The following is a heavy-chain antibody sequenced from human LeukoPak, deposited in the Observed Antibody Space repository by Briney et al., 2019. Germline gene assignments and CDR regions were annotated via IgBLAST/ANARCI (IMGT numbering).Heavy chain of an antibody. Sequence: QPGGSLRLSCAASGFPFSSYWMTWVRQAPGKGLEWVANIKQDGSKKSYVDSVKDRFTISRDNAKNSLYLQMNSLRAEDTAIYYCTRVGYIDEGIDYWGQGTLVTVSS. CDR1: GFPFSSYW. D-gene: IGHD5-24*01. V-gene: IGHV3-7*04. J-gene: IGHJ4*02. CDR2: IKQDGSKK. CDR3: TRVGYIDEGIDY.